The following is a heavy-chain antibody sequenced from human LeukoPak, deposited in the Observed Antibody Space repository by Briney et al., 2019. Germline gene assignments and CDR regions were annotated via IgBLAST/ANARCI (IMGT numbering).Heavy chain of an antibody. D-gene: IGHD3-3*01. CDR3: ARGRSGSRANFDY. CDR2: INHSGST. CDR1: GGSFSVYY. Sequence: SETLSLTCAVYGGSFSVYYWSWIRQPPGKGLEWIGEINHSGSTNYNPSLKSRVTISVDTSKNQFSLKLSSVTAADTAVYYCARGRSGSRANFDYWGQGTLVTVSS. J-gene: IGHJ4*02. V-gene: IGHV4-34*01.